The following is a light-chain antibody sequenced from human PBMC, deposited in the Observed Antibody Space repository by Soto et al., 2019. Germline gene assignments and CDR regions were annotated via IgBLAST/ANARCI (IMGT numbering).Light chain of an antibody. Sequence: EIVMTQSPVTLSVSPGERATLSCRASQSVVTNVAWYQQKRGQTPRLLIYSASTRAAGIPDRFSGSGSGTEFTLTTSSMQYEDVAVYYCQQYSHWPALTFGGGTKVEIK. V-gene: IGKV3-15*01. J-gene: IGKJ4*01. CDR2: SAS. CDR1: QSVVTN. CDR3: QQYSHWPALT.